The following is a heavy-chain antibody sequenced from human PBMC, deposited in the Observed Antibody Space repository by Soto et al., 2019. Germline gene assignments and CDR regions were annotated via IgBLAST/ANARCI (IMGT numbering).Heavy chain of an antibody. V-gene: IGHV4-30-4*01. CDR1: GGSISSGDYY. J-gene: IGHJ6*02. Sequence: SETLSLTCTVSGGSISSGDYYWSWIRQPPGKGLEWIGYIYYSGSTYYNPSLKSRVTISVDTSKNQFSLKLSSVTAADTAVYYCASIAVAVYYYYYGMDAWGQGTTATVSS. CDR2: IYYSGST. CDR3: ASIAVAVYYYYYGMDA. D-gene: IGHD6-19*01.